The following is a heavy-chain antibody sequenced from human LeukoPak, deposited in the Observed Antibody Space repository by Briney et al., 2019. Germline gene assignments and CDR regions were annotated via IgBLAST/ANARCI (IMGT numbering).Heavy chain of an antibody. CDR2: IKQDGSEK. D-gene: IGHD3-10*01. V-gene: IGHV3-7*01. Sequence: GGSLRLSCAASGFTFSSYWMGWVRQAPGKGLEWVSNIKQDGSEKYSVDSVKGRFTISRDNAKNSLYLQMNSLRAEDTAVYYCARDGNIIRGAPSDYWGQGTLVTVSS. CDR1: GFTFSSYW. J-gene: IGHJ4*02. CDR3: ARDGNIIRGAPSDY.